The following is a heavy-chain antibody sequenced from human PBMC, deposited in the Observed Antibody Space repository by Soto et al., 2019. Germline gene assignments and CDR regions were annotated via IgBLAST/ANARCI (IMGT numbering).Heavy chain of an antibody. CDR1: GLTFSSYA. J-gene: IGHJ6*02. CDR3: AKGSYDFWSGFVPRFYYYGMDV. D-gene: IGHD3-3*01. V-gene: IGHV3-23*01. CDR2: ISGSGGRT. Sequence: PGGSLRLSCESSGLTFSSYAMRWVRQAPGKGLEWVSAISGSGGRTYYADSVKGRFTISRDNSKNTLYLQMNSLRAEDTAVYYCAKGSYDFWSGFVPRFYYYGMDVWGQGTTVTVSS.